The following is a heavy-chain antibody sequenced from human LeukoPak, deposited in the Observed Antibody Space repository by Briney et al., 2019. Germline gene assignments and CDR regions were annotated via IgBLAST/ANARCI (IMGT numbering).Heavy chain of an antibody. CDR1: GGAISSYY. CDR2: IYTSGGT. J-gene: IGHJ6*03. CDR3: ARCSTGTYYYYYYMDV. D-gene: IGHD1-1*01. Sequence: NPSETLSLTCTVSGGAISSYYWSWIRQPAGKGLEWIGRIYTSGGTNYNPSLKSRVTMSFDTSKNQFSLKLSSVTAADTAVYYCARCSTGTYYYYYYMDVWGKGTTVTVSS. V-gene: IGHV4-4*07.